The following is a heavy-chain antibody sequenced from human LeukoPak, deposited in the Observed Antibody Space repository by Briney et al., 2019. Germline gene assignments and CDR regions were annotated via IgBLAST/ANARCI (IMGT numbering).Heavy chain of an antibody. V-gene: IGHV3-33*01. J-gene: IGHJ4*02. CDR3: ARDRPPPDSSGYSHYFDY. CDR1: GFTFSSYG. Sequence: RGSLRLSCAASGFTFSSYGMHWVRQAPGKGLEWVAVIWYDGSNKYYADSVKGRFTISRDNSKNTLYLQMNSLRAEDTAVYYCARDRPPPDSSGYSHYFDYWGQGTLVTVSS. D-gene: IGHD3-22*01. CDR2: IWYDGSNK.